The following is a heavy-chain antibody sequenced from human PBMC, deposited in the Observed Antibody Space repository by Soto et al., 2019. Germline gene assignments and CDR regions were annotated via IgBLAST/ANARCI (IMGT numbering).Heavy chain of an antibody. CDR1: GFTFSSYS. CDR3: AREVATIRGNYYYGMDV. V-gene: IGHV3-21*01. CDR2: ISSSSSYI. D-gene: IGHD5-12*01. J-gene: IGHJ6*02. Sequence: PGGSLRLSCAASGFTFSSYSTNWVRQAPGKGLEWVSSISSSSSYIYYADSVKGRFTISRDNAKNSLYLQMNSLRAEDTAVYYCAREVATIRGNYYYGMDVWGQGTTVTVS.